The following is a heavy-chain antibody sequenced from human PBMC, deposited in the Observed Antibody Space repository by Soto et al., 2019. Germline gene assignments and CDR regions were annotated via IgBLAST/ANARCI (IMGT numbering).Heavy chain of an antibody. Sequence: LTGTVSGGSISSYYWSWIRQPPGKGLEWIGYIYYSGSTNYNPSLKSRVTISVDTSKNQFSLKLSSVTAADTAVYYCARAVVPAAIYFDYWGQGTLLTVSS. V-gene: IGHV4-59*01. CDR3: ARAVVPAAIYFDY. CDR1: GGSISSYY. J-gene: IGHJ4*02. D-gene: IGHD2-2*01. CDR2: IYYSGST.